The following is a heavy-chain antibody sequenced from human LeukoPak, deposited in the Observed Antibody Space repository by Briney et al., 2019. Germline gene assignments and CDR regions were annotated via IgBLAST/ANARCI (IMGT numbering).Heavy chain of an antibody. Sequence: GASVKVSCKASGYTFTSYDINWVRQATGQGLEWMGWMNPNSGNTGYAQKFQGRVTMTRNTSISTAYMELSSLRSEDTAVYYCAREAGEQQLTNFDYWGQGTLVTVSS. D-gene: IGHD6-13*01. CDR1: GYTFTSYD. CDR2: MNPNSGNT. J-gene: IGHJ4*02. V-gene: IGHV1-8*01. CDR3: AREAGEQQLTNFDY.